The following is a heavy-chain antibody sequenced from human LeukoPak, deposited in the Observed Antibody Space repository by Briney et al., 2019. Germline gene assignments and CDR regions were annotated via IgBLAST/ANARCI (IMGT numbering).Heavy chain of an antibody. J-gene: IGHJ3*02. V-gene: IGHV3-21*01. CDR2: ISKSNSYT. CDR1: GFTFSSSS. Sequence: GGSLRFSCAASGFTFSSSSMNWVRQAPGKGLEWVSSISKSNSYTYYADSVKGRFTISRDNAKNSLYLQMNSLRAEDTAVYYCARDLFGGDVFDIWGQGKMVTVSS. D-gene: IGHD3-10*01. CDR3: ARDLFGGDVFDI.